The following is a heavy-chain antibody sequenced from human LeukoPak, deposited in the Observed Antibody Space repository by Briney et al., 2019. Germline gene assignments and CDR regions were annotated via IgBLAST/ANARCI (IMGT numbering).Heavy chain of an antibody. D-gene: IGHD6-13*01. CDR2: ISSSGSTI. J-gene: IGHJ5*02. Sequence: GGSLRLSCAASGFTFSSYEINWGRHAPGKGLEWVSYISSSGSTIYYADSVKGRFTISRDNAKNSLYLQMNSLRAEDTAVYYCARDYGSSSWTPDWFDPWGQGTLVTVSS. CDR3: ARDYGSSSWTPDWFDP. V-gene: IGHV3-48*03. CDR1: GFTFSSYE.